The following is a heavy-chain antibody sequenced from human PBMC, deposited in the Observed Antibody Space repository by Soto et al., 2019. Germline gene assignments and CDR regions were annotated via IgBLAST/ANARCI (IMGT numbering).Heavy chain of an antibody. CDR1: GFTFSSYA. J-gene: IGHJ6*02. CDR3: ARDEYGGYDYGYYYYGMDV. V-gene: IGHV3-30-3*01. CDR2: ISYDGSNK. Sequence: GGSLRLSCAASGFTFSSYAMHWVRQAPGKGLEWVAVISYDGSNKYYADSVKGRFTISRDNSKNTLYLQMNSLRAEDTAVYYCARDEYGGYDYGYYYYGMDVWGQGTTVTVSS. D-gene: IGHD5-12*01.